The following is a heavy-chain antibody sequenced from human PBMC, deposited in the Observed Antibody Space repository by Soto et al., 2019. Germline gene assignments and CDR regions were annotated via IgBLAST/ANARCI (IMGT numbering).Heavy chain of an antibody. V-gene: IGHV1-18*01. Sequence: QVQLVQSGVEVKKPGASVKVSCKAMGYIFTNYGLSWVRQAPGEGPEWLGWISAYNGHTKYAPKVQDRVTLTTDQSATPAYLDLRSQRSDDAAVYYCVRGDGGYFDQWGQGTLVLVSS. CDR1: GYIFTNYG. CDR2: ISAYNGHT. D-gene: IGHD3-16*01. CDR3: VRGDGGYFDQ. J-gene: IGHJ4*02.